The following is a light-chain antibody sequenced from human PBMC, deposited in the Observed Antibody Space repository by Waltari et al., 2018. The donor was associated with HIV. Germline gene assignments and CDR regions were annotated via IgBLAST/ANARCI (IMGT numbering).Light chain of an antibody. CDR2: EVN. V-gene: IGLV2-23*02. CDR3: CSSANSGSY. J-gene: IGLJ2*01. Sequence: QSALTQPASLSGFLGQSITIACTGSGSDIWSQSLVSWYPQFPGQAPKIRIYEVNKRRSGFSNRFSGSKFGNAASLTISDLRSFDEANYYCCSSANSGSYVGG. CDR1: GSDIWSQSL.